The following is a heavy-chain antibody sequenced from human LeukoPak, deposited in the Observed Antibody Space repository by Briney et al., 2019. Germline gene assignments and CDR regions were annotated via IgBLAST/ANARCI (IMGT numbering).Heavy chain of an antibody. CDR2: ISSRGTTI. D-gene: IGHD3-16*01. J-gene: IGHJ6*02. CDR3: ARDASLYDYISYMDV. CDR1: GFTLRDHY. Sequence: PGGSLRLSCAASGFTLRDHYMTWIRQSPGKGLEWVSSISSRGTTIYYADSVRGRFTVSRDNAHNSLYLQMTSLRAEDTAVYYCARDASLYDYISYMDVWGQGTTVIVSS. V-gene: IGHV3-11*01.